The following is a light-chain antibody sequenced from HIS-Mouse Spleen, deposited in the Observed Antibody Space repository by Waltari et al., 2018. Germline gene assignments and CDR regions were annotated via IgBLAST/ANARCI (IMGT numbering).Light chain of an antibody. Sequence: IQLTPAISVLFACVQDSVPITCRASQGISSYLAWYQQKPGKAPKLLIYAASTLQSGVPSRFSGSGSGTEFTLTISSLQPEDFATYYCQQLNSYPPTFGQGTKVEIK. V-gene: IGKV1-9*01. CDR3: QQLNSYPPT. J-gene: IGKJ1*01. CDR1: QGISSY. CDR2: AAS.